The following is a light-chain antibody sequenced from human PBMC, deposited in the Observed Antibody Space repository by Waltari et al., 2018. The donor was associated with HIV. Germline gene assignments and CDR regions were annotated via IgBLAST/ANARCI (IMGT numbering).Light chain of an antibody. Sequence: QSALTQPASVSGSPGQSITISCTGTSSDLVGSTYVSWYQQHPGKAHKLMIYEVSNRPSGVSNRFSGSKSGNTASLTISGLQAEDEADYYCSSYTSSSTPQFGGGTKLTVL. CDR1: SSDLVGSTY. CDR3: SSYTSSSTPQ. CDR2: EVS. J-gene: IGLJ2*01. V-gene: IGLV2-14*01.